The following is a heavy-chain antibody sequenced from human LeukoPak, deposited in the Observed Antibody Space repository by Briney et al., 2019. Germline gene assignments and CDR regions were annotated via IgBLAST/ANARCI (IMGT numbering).Heavy chain of an antibody. J-gene: IGHJ6*02. CDR3: ARGTPHYYYYGMDV. CDR1: GFTFSDYY. Sequence: GGSLRLSCAASGFTFSDYYMSWIRQAPGKGLEWVSYISSSGSTIYYADSVKGRFTIFRDNAKNSPYLQMNSLRAEDTAVYYCARGTPHYYYYGMDVWGQGTTVTVSS. V-gene: IGHV3-11*01. CDR2: ISSSGSTI.